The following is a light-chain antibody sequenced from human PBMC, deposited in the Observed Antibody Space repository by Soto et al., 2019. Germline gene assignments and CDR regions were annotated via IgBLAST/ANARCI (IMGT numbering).Light chain of an antibody. Sequence: EIVLTQSPATLSVSPGEGATLSCRASQSVDGNLAWYQQRPGQAPRLLINAASTRATGVPARFSGSGSGTEFTLTISSLQSEDFAVYYCQQYNNWPGTFGQGTKVDIK. CDR3: QQYNNWPGT. CDR1: QSVDGN. J-gene: IGKJ1*01. CDR2: AAS. V-gene: IGKV3-15*01.